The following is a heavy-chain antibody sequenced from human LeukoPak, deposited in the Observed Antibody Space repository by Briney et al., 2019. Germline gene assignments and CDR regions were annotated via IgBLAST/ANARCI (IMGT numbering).Heavy chain of an antibody. V-gene: IGHV3-21*01. Sequence: GGSLRLSCAASGFTFSSYSMNWVRQAPGKGLEWVSSISSSSSYIYYADSVKGRFTISRDNAKNSLYLQMNSLRAEDTAVYYCAREAGGRMVADYYYYGMDVWGQGTTVTVSS. CDR1: GFTFSSYS. J-gene: IGHJ6*02. CDR2: ISSSSSYI. D-gene: IGHD4/OR15-4a*01. CDR3: AREAGGRMVADYYYYGMDV.